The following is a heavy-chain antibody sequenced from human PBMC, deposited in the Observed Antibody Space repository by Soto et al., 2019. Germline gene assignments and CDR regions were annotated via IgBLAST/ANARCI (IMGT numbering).Heavy chain of an antibody. CDR1: GDTFTTYY. CDR3: ARGGHITVVTASFDY. CDR2: IHPSGGGA. J-gene: IGHJ4*02. D-gene: IGHD2-21*02. Sequence: QVQLVQSGAEVKKPGASVRVSCKASGDTFTTYYLHWGRQAPGQGLERMGMIHPSGGGATYAQKFLGRLTLTRDTSTSTVFMELSSLRSDDTAVYYCARGGHITVVTASFDYWGQGTLVTVSS. V-gene: IGHV1-46*03.